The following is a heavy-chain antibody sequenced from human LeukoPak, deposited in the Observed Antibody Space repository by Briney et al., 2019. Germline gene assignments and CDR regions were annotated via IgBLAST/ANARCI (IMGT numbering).Heavy chain of an antibody. D-gene: IGHD3-9*01. CDR1: GFTFSSYS. J-gene: IGHJ4*02. V-gene: IGHV3-30*18. Sequence: GGSLRLSCAASGFTFSSYSMHWVRQAPGKGLEWVAVISYDGSNKYYADSVKGRFTISRDNSKNTLYLQMNSLRAEDTAVYYCAKGVGRYFDWLFLFDYWGQGTLVTV. CDR2: ISYDGSNK. CDR3: AKGVGRYFDWLFLFDY.